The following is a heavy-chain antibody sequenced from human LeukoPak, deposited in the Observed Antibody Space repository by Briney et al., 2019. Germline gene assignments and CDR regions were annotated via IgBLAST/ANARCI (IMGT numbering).Heavy chain of an antibody. CDR2: ISGSGTTI. CDR1: QFTFSDYY. V-gene: IGHV3-11*01. J-gene: IGHJ5*02. Sequence: GGSLRLSCAASQFTFSDYYMGWIRQAPGKGLEWLSYISGSGTTIYYADSLRGRFTISRDNAKNSLSLRLHSLRVEDTAVYYCARGPPSRIAAAHGWSWFDPWGQGTLVTVSS. CDR3: ARGPPSRIAAAHGWSWFDP. D-gene: IGHD6-13*01.